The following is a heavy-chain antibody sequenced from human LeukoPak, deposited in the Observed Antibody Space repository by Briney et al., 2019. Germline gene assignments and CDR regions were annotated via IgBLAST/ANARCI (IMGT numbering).Heavy chain of an antibody. CDR2: IYYSGST. CDR3: ARGVSYYDSSGYYNEYFQH. J-gene: IGHJ1*01. D-gene: IGHD3-22*01. CDR1: GGSISSYY. Sequence: SETLSLICTVSGGSISSYYWTWIRQPPGKGLEWIGYIYYSGSTDYNPSLKSRVTISVDTSKNQFSLNLRSVTAADTAVYYCARGVSYYDSSGYYNEYFQHWGQGTLVTVSS. V-gene: IGHV4-59*08.